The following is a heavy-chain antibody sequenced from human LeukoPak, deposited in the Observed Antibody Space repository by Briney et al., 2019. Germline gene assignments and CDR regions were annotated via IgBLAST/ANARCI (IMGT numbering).Heavy chain of an antibody. D-gene: IGHD2-2*01. Sequence: SGGSLRLSCAASGFTFSNYDMNWVRQAPGKGLEWVSYISSSTSTIYYADSVKGRFTISRDNAKNSLYLQMNSLRAEDTAVYYCAREHCSSTSCYEDYWGQGTLVTVSS. CDR1: GFTFSNYD. CDR3: AREHCSSTSCYEDY. J-gene: IGHJ4*02. V-gene: IGHV3-48*04. CDR2: ISSSTSTI.